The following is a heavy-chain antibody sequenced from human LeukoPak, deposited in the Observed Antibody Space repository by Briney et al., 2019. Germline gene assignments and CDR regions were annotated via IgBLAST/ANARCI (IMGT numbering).Heavy chain of an antibody. V-gene: IGHV1-2*02. Sequence: ASVKVSCKASAYTLTVYYMHWVRQVDRGVLGWEGWINPNSGGTNYAQKFQGRVTMTRDTSISTAYMELSRLRSDDTAVYYCASLTVVAALNWFDPWGQGTLVTVSS. D-gene: IGHD2-15*01. CDR2: INPNSGGT. CDR3: ASLTVVAALNWFDP. CDR1: AYTLTVYY. J-gene: IGHJ5*02.